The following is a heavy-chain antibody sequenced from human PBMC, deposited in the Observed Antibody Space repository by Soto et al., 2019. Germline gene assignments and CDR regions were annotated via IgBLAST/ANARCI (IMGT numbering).Heavy chain of an antibody. CDR3: ARVRFGQWGYAMDV. V-gene: IGHV3-11*01. CDR1: GITFSDCY. CDR2: MSSSGDSI. J-gene: IGHJ6*02. Sequence: QVQLVESGGGLVKPGGSLRLSCAASGITFSDCYMNWIRQAPGKGLEWVSYMSSSGDSINYAGSVRGRFTVSRDNAKKLMYLQMNSLIAEDTAMYYCARVRFGQWGYAMDVWGQGTTVTVSS. D-gene: IGHD3-10*01.